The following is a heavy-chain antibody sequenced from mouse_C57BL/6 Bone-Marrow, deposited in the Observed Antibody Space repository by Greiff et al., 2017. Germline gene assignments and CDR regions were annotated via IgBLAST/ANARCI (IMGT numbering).Heavy chain of an antibody. J-gene: IGHJ3*01. CDR2: IWSDGST. Sequence: VKLMESGPGLVAPSQSLSITCTVSGFSLTSYGVHWVRQPPGKGLEWLVVIWSDGSTTYNSALKSRLSISKDNSKSQVFLKMNSLQTDDTAMYYCARHGDYDGQAWFAYWGQGTLVTVSA. V-gene: IGHV2-6-1*01. CDR3: ARHGDYDGQAWFAY. D-gene: IGHD2-4*01. CDR1: GFSLTSYG.